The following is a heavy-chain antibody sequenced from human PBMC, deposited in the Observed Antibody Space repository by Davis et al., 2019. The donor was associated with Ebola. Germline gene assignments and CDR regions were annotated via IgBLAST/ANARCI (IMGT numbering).Heavy chain of an antibody. Sequence: GESLKISCAASGFTFSSYWMSWVRQAPGKGLEWVANIKQDGSEKYYVDSVRGRFTISRDNAKNSLYLQMNSLRVEDTAVYYCASVKRVGLRLGELSLWGYWGQGTLVTVSS. V-gene: IGHV3-7*03. CDR3: ASVKRVGLRLGELSLWGY. D-gene: IGHD3-16*02. CDR1: GFTFSSYW. CDR2: IKQDGSEK. J-gene: IGHJ4*02.